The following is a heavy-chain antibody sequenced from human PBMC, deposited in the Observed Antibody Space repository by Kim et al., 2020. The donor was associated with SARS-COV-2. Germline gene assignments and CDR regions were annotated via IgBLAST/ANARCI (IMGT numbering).Heavy chain of an antibody. J-gene: IGHJ6*03. Sequence: SVKVSCKASGGTFSSYAISWVRQAPGQGLEWMGGIIPIFGTANYAQKFQGRVTITADESTSTAYMELSSLRSEDTAVYYCARRYSGYDSGYMDVWGKGTTVTVSS. D-gene: IGHD5-12*01. CDR3: ARRYSGYDSGYMDV. CDR2: IIPIFGTA. CDR1: GGTFSSYA. V-gene: IGHV1-69*13.